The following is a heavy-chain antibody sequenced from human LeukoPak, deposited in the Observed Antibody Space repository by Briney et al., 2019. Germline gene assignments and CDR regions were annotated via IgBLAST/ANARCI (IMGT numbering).Heavy chain of an antibody. D-gene: IGHD4-17*01. Sequence: GRSLRLSCAASGFTFDDYAMPWVRQAPGKGLEWVSGISWNSGSIGYADSVKGRFTISRDNAKNSLYLQMNSLRAEDTALYYCAKGPDYGDYVFADYWGQGTLVTVSS. CDR1: GFTFDDYA. CDR2: ISWNSGSI. CDR3: AKGPDYGDYVFADY. J-gene: IGHJ4*02. V-gene: IGHV3-9*01.